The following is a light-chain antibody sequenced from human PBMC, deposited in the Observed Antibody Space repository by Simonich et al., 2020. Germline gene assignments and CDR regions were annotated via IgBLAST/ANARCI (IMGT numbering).Light chain of an antibody. V-gene: IGKV1-NL1*01. J-gene: IGKJ1*01. Sequence: DIQMTQSPSSLSASVGDRFTITCRASQGISNSLAWYQQKPGKAPKLLVYAASTLQSGVPTRFRCSGSGTDFTLTISCLQSEDFATYYCQQYYSYPRTFGQGTKVEIK. CDR2: AAS. CDR1: QGISNS. CDR3: QQYYSYPRT.